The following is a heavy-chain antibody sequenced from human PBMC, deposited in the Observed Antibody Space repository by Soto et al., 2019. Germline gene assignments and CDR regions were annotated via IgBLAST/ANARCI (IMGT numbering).Heavy chain of an antibody. J-gene: IGHJ6*02. CDR1: GFTFSSYS. CDR3: ARGVTYGMDV. D-gene: IGHD4-4*01. CDR2: ISSSSSYI. V-gene: IGHV3-21*01. Sequence: GGSLRLSCAASGFTFSSYSMNWVRQAPGKGLEWVSSISSSSSYIYYADSVKGRFTISRDNTKNTLYLQMNSLRAEDTSVYSCARGVTYGMDVWGQGTTVTVSS.